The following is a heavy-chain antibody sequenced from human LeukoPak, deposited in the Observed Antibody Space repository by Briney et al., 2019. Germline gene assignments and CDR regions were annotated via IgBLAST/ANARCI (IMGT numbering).Heavy chain of an antibody. J-gene: IGHJ4*02. V-gene: IGHV3-21*01. CDR1: GFPFRVYS. CDR2: IGTSGTYI. Sequence: GGSLRLSCSASGFPFRVYSLNWVRQAPGKGLEWVSSIGTSGTYIYYADSVKGRFAISRDNPKNSLYLQMNSLRAEDTAVYYCARDRGGFGGYDFDSWGQGALVTVSS. CDR3: ARDRGGFGGYDFDS. D-gene: IGHD5-12*01.